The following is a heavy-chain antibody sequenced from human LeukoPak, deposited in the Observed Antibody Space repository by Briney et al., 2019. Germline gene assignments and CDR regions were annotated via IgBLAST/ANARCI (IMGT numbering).Heavy chain of an antibody. CDR3: ARDQAPEATPSWDH. Sequence: ASVKVSCKASVYTFTVYYVRGVRQAPGQGLEWMGWINENSGGTKYAQNFQGRVTMTRDTSISTVYMELSRLRYDDTAVYFCARDQAPEATPSWDHWGQGTLVTVSS. V-gene: IGHV1-2*02. D-gene: IGHD4-23*01. CDR1: VYTFTVYY. J-gene: IGHJ4*02. CDR2: INENSGGT.